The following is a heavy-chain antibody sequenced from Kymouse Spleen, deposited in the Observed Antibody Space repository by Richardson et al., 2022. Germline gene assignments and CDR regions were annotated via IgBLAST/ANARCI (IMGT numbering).Heavy chain of an antibody. CDR3: ARGRLRLGELSSPFDY. CDR2: INHSGST. CDR1: GGSFSGYY. D-gene: IGHD3-16*02. Sequence: QVQLQQWGAGLLKPSETLSLTCAVYGGSFSGYYWSWIRQPPGKGLEWIGEINHSGSTNYNPSLKSRVTISVDTSKNQFSLKLSSVTAADTAVYYCARGRLRLGELSSPFDYWGQGTLVTVSS. V-gene: IGHV4-34*01. J-gene: IGHJ4*02.